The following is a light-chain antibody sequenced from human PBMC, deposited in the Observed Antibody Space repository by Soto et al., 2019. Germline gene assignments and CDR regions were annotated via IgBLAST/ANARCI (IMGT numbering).Light chain of an antibody. CDR1: SSDVGAYNY. V-gene: IGLV1-47*02. J-gene: IGLJ3*02. CDR3: AAWDDSLSGWV. CDR2: SNN. Sequence: QSALTQPASVSGSPGQSITISCTGTSSDVGAYNYVSWFQQHPGKAPKLLIYSNNQRPSGVPDRFSGSKSGTSASLAISGLRSEDEADYYCAAWDDSLSGWVFGGGTKVTVL.